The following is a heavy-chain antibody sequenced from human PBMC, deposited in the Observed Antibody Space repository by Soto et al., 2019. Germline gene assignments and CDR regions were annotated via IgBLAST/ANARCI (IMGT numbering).Heavy chain of an antibody. V-gene: IGHV4-31*03. Sequence: QVQLQESGPGLVKPSQTLSLTCTVSGGSVNSGGYYWSWIRQHPGKGLEWIGYIYDSGSTYYNPSLKSRVIISVDTSKNQFSLKLSSVTDADTAVYYCARDARVAVDTGGYHYYDMDVWGQGTTVTVS. D-gene: IGHD5-18*01. CDR1: GGSVNSGGYY. CDR2: IYDSGST. J-gene: IGHJ6*02. CDR3: ARDARVAVDTGGYHYYDMDV.